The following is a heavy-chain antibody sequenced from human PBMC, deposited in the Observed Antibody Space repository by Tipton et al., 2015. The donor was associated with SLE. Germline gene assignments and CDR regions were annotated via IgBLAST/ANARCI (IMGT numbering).Heavy chain of an antibody. J-gene: IGHJ6*03. CDR2: IYTSGST. CDR1: GGSISSGSYY. Sequence: TLSLTCTVSGGSISSGSYYWSWIRQPAGKGLEWIGRIYTSGSTNYNPSLKSRVTISVDTSKNQFSLKLSSVTAADTAVYYCAREGYSSSSVYYYMYVWGKGTTVTVSS. D-gene: IGHD6-6*01. V-gene: IGHV4-61*02. CDR3: AREGYSSSSVYYYMYV.